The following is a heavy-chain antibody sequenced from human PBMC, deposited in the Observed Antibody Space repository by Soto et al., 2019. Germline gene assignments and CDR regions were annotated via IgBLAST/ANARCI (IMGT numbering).Heavy chain of an antibody. V-gene: IGHV4-61*01. CDR3: ARIVVGATVDL. CDR1: GDSVSSDRYF. CDR2: ISYTGDT. Sequence: PSETLSLTCSVSGDSVSSDRYFWTWILQPPGKGLEWIAYISYTGDTNYNPSLKSRVTISVDTSRNQFSLTLTSVTAADTAVYFCARIVVGATVDLWGQGSLVTVSS. D-gene: IGHD1-26*01. J-gene: IGHJ5*02.